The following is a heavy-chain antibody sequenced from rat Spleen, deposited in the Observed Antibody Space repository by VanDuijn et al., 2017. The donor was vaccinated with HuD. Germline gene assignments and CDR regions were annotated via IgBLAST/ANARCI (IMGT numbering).Heavy chain of an antibody. J-gene: IGHJ3*01. D-gene: IGHD1-1*01. V-gene: IGHV5-35*01. CDR3: VTSSGDLNWFPY. CDR1: GFTFSSNW. Sequence: EVQLVESGGDLVQPGSPLKLSCAASGFTFSSNWLNWIRQAPGEGLEWVASVNTGGTNYYYPDTVKGRFVISKDNAGNTGYRQMNNLRSDDTAMYYCVTSSGDLNWFPYWGQGTLVTVSS. CDR2: VNTGGTNY.